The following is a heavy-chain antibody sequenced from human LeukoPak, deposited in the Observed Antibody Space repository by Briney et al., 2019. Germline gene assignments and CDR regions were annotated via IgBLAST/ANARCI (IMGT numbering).Heavy chain of an antibody. V-gene: IGHV3-7*05. CDR2: IKQDGNEK. J-gene: IGHJ4*02. CDR1: GFTFSTYW. D-gene: IGHD2/OR15-2a*01. Sequence: GGSLRLSCAASGFTFSTYWMSWVRQAPGKWLEWVANIKQDGNEKYYVDSVKGRFTISRDNAKNSLYLQMNSLRAEDTAVYFCARDPRGIYYFYPFDYWGQGTLVTVSS. CDR3: ARDPRGIYYFYPFDY.